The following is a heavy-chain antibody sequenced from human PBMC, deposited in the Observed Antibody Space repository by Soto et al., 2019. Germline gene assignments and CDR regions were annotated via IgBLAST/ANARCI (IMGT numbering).Heavy chain of an antibody. CDR3: ARVPGAMVRGVMYFDY. D-gene: IGHD3-10*01. Sequence: EVQVVESGGGLVQPGGSLRLSCAASGFNFSTSWMGWLRQAPGKGLEWVSYISSSGSTIYYADSVKGRFTISRDNAKNSLYLQMNSLRAEDTAVYYCARVPGAMVRGVMYFDYWGQGTLVTVSS. J-gene: IGHJ4*02. CDR2: ISSSGSTI. CDR1: GFNFSTSW. V-gene: IGHV3-48*03.